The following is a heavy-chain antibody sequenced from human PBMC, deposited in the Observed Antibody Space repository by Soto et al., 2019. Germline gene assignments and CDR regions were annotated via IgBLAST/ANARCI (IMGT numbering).Heavy chain of an antibody. CDR3: AKEAAAGLYFFDY. J-gene: IGHJ4*02. CDR1: GFPFSSNA. D-gene: IGHD6-13*01. CDR2: ISGSDGST. Sequence: GGSLRLSCXASGFPFSSNALSWVRLAPGKGLEWVSTISGSDGSTYYADPVKGRFTISRDSSRNTLYPQMNSLRAEDTAVYYCAKEAAAGLYFFDYWGQGTLVTVSS. V-gene: IGHV3-23*01.